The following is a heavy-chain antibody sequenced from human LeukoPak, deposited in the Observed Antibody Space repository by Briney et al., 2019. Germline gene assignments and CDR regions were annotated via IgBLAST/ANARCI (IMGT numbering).Heavy chain of an antibody. Sequence: SETLSLTCTVSGGSISSYYCSWIRQPPGKGLEWIGNIYYSGSTNYNPSLKSRVTILLDRSKNQFSLKLSSVTAADTAVYYCARGRGYGGNYLRSFDIWGQGTMVTVSS. D-gene: IGHD1-26*01. CDR3: ARGRGYGGNYLRSFDI. J-gene: IGHJ3*02. CDR1: GGSISSYY. V-gene: IGHV4-59*08. CDR2: IYYSGST.